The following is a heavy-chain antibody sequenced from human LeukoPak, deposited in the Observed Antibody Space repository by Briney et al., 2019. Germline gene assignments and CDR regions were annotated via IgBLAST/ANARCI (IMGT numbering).Heavy chain of an antibody. D-gene: IGHD2-15*01. Sequence: GGSLRLSCAASGFTVSSYYMNWVRQAPGKGLEWVSIIYADGDTRYADSVKGRFIISRDNAKNTLYLQMNSLRAEDTALYYCATSARTYIGSSLDYWGQGTLVTVSS. CDR1: GFTVSSYY. V-gene: IGHV3-53*01. CDR3: ATSARTYIGSSLDY. CDR2: IYADGDT. J-gene: IGHJ4*02.